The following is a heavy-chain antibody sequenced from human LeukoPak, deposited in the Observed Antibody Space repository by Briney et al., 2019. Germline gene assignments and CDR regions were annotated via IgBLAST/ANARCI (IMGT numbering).Heavy chain of an antibody. J-gene: IGHJ4*02. Sequence: SETLSLTCTVSGGSISSGGYYWSWICQHPGKGLEWIGYIYYSGSTYYNPSLKSRVTISVDTSKNQFSLKLSSVTAADTAVYYCARAGRYYDSSGSVFDYWGQGTLVTVSS. D-gene: IGHD3-22*01. CDR1: GGSISSGGYY. CDR3: ARAGRYYDSSGSVFDY. CDR2: IYYSGST. V-gene: IGHV4-31*03.